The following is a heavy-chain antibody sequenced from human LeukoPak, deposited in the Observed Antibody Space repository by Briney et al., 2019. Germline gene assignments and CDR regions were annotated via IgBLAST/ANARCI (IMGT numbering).Heavy chain of an antibody. Sequence: ASVKVSCKASGYTFTGYYMHWVRQAPGQGLEWMGWINPNSGGTNYAQKFQGWVTMTRDTSISTAYMKLSRLRSDDTAVYYCARGGGGYDSKLRYWGQGTLVTVSS. J-gene: IGHJ4*02. CDR1: GYTFTGYY. V-gene: IGHV1-2*04. D-gene: IGHD5-12*01. CDR2: INPNSGGT. CDR3: ARGGGGYDSKLRY.